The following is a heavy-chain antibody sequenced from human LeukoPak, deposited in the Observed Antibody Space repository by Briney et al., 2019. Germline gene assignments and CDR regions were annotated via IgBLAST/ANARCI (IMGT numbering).Heavy chain of an antibody. CDR2: IYYSGST. CDR1: SGSISNYY. V-gene: IGHV4-59*12. D-gene: IGHD1-26*01. J-gene: IGHJ4*02. Sequence: PSETLSLTCTVSSGSISNYYWSWIRQPPGKALEWIGYIYYSGSTNYNPSLKSRVTISVDTSKNQFSLNLNSVTAADTAVYYCARVRTGSLFDYWGQGTLVTVSS. CDR3: ARVRTGSLFDY.